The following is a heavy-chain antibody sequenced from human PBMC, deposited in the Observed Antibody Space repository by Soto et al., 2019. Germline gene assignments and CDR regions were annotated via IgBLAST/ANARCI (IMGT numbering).Heavy chain of an antibody. CDR2: IYHSGST. Sequence: PSETLSLTCAVSGGSISSGIWWSWVRQPPGKGLEWIGEIYHSGSTNYNPSLKSRVTISVDNSKNQFSLKLSSVTAADTAVYYCARGRLSSSWYYFDYWGQGTLVTVSS. CDR3: ARGRLSSSWYYFDY. D-gene: IGHD6-13*01. CDR1: GGSISSGIW. V-gene: IGHV4-4*02. J-gene: IGHJ4*02.